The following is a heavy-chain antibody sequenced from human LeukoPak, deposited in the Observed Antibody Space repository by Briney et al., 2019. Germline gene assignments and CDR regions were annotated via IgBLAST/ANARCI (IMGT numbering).Heavy chain of an antibody. D-gene: IGHD3-16*01. CDR2: IIPIFGTA. CDR1: GGTFSSYA. CDR3: ARIKDNWFDP. J-gene: IGHJ5*02. Sequence: SVKVSCKASGGTFSSYAISWVRQAPGQGLEWMGRIIPIFGTANYAQKFQGRVTITTDESTSTDYMELSSLRSEDTAVYYCARIKDNWFDPWGQGTLVTVSS. V-gene: IGHV1-69*05.